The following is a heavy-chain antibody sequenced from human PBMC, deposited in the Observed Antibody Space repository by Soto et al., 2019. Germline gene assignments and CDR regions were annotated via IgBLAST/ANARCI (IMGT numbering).Heavy chain of an antibody. V-gene: IGHV1-69*02. CDR2: IIPIFGIT. CDR1: GGTFSNHT. CDR3: GKTCCGGDCYSLN. Sequence: ASVKVSCKASGGTFSNHTVSWVRQAPGQGLEWMGRIIPIFGITNYAQKFQGRVTITADKSTTTAYMELSSLRSEDTAVYFCGKTCCGGDCYSLNWGQGTQVTVSS. D-gene: IGHD2-21*02. J-gene: IGHJ4*02.